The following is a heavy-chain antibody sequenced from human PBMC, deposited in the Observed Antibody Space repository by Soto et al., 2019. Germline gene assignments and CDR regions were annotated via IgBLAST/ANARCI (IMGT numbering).Heavy chain of an antibody. CDR1: GDSVSINSAA. CDR3: ARVGGGYYDSSGVSTFDY. J-gene: IGHJ4*02. D-gene: IGHD3-22*01. Sequence: SQTLSLTCAICGDSVSINSAAWNWIRQSPSRGLEWLGRTYYRSKWYNDYAVSVKSRITINPDTSKNQFSLQLNSVTPEDTAVYYCARVGGGYYDSSGVSTFDYWGQGTLVTVSS. V-gene: IGHV6-1*01. CDR2: TYYRSKWYN.